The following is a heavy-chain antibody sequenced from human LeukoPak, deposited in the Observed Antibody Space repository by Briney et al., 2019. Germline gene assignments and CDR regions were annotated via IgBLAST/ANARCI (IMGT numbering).Heavy chain of an antibody. CDR1: GYTFTSYD. CDR2: MSPNSGNT. CDR3: ARGPPNWGYDY. J-gene: IGHJ4*02. D-gene: IGHD7-27*01. V-gene: IGHV1-8*01. Sequence: ASVKVSFKASGYTFTSYDINWVRQAPGQGPEWMGWMSPNSGNTGYAQKFQGRVTMTRSTSMSTAYMELSSLRSEDTAVYYCARGPPNWGYDYWGQGTLVTVSS.